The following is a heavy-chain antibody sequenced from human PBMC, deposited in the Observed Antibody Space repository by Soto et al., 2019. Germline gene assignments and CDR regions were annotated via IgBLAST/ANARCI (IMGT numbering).Heavy chain of an antibody. CDR3: ARTHSLDYFRWGFDX. CDR1: GYPFSDNQ. Sequence: ASVKVSCKASGYPFSDNQIHWLRRAPGQGLEWMGRINPKSDDTNYAQKFQGRVTMTRETSIDKDYLELTGLTSDDTATYYCARTHSLDYFRWGFDXWGQRTVVTVS. J-gene: IGHJ5*02. V-gene: IGHV1-2*02. D-gene: IGHD4-17*01. CDR2: INPKSDDT.